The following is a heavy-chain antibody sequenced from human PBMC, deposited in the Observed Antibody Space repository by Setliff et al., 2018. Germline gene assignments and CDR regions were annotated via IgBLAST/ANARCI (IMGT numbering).Heavy chain of an antibody. D-gene: IGHD3-22*01. CDR3: ARVVSGDYYDSSASIYYFDY. CDR1: GYTFTGYY. J-gene: IGHJ4*02. Sequence: GASVKVSCKASGYTFTGYYMDWVRQAPGQGLEWMGRINANNGGTHYAQKFQGRVTMTRDTYISTAYMEVSSLRSEDTAVYYCARVVSGDYYDSSASIYYFDYWGQGTLVTVSS. V-gene: IGHV1-2*06. CDR2: INANNGGT.